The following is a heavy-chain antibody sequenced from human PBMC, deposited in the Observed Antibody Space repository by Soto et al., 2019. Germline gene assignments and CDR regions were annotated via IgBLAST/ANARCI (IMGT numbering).Heavy chain of an antibody. CDR1: GGSIGGYY. Sequence: SETLSLTCTVSGGSIGGYYWSWIRQAPGRGLEWIGYIYYTGRTKYNPSLKTRVTMSADTTKNQVSLRLTSVTAADTAVYYCARVRERLQYFDWFYHFDSWGQGTLVTVSS. V-gene: IGHV4-59*12. CDR3: ARVRERLQYFDWFYHFDS. CDR2: IYYTGRT. J-gene: IGHJ4*02. D-gene: IGHD3-9*01.